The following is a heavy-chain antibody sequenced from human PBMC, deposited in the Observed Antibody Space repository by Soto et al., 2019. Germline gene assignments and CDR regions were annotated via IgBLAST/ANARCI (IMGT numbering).Heavy chain of an antibody. CDR2: ISGSGGST. CDR1: GFTFSSYA. CDR3: ANARIAAAGTILGGTYYFDY. V-gene: IGHV3-23*01. Sequence: GGSLRLSCAASGFTFSSYAMSWVRQAPGKGLEWVSAISGSGGSTYYADSVKGRFTISRDNSKNTLYLQMNSLRAEDTAVYYCANARIAAAGTILGGTYYFDYWGQGTLVTVSS. D-gene: IGHD6-13*01. J-gene: IGHJ4*02.